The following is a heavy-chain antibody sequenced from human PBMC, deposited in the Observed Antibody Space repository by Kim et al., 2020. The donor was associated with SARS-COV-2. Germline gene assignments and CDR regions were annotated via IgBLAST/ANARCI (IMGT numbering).Heavy chain of an antibody. CDR3: ARDSRPTERFLEWFQRGQNWFDP. V-gene: IGHV6-1*01. Sequence: SQTLSLTCAISGDRVSSNSAAWNWIRQSPSRGLEWLGRTYYRSKWYNDYAVSVKSRITINPDTSKNQFSLQLNSVTPEDTAVYYCARDSRPTERFLEWFQRGQNWFDPWGQGTLVTVSS. J-gene: IGHJ5*02. CDR1: GDRVSSNSAA. D-gene: IGHD3-3*01. CDR2: TYYRSKWYN.